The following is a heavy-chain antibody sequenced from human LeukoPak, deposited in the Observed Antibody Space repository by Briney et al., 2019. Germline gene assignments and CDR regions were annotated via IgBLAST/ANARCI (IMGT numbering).Heavy chain of an antibody. J-gene: IGHJ2*01. V-gene: IGHV4-61*02. D-gene: IGHD3-22*01. CDR3: ARALVDYYDSSGYYHPDWYFDL. CDR2: IYTSGST. Sequence: SETLSLNCTVSGGSISSGSYYWSWIRQPAGKGLEWIGRIYTSGSTNYNPSLKSRVTISVDTSKNQFSLKLSSVTAADTAVYYCARALVDYYDSSGYYHPDWYFDLWGRGTLVTVSS. CDR1: GGSISSGSYY.